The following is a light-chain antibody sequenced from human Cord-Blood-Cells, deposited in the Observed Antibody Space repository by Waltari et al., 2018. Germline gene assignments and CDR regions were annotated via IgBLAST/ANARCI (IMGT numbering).Light chain of an antibody. Sequence: DIVMTQSPDSLAVSLGERATINCKSSQSVLYSSNNKNYLAWYQQKPGQPPKLLIYWASTRESGVPDRFIGSGSGTDFTLTISSLQAEDVAVYYCQQYYSTSTWTFGQGTKVEIK. J-gene: IGKJ1*01. CDR2: WAS. CDR1: QSVLYSSNNKNY. CDR3: QQYYSTSTWT. V-gene: IGKV4-1*01.